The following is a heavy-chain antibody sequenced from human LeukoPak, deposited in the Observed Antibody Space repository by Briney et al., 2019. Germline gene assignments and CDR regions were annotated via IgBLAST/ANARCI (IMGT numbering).Heavy chain of an antibody. Sequence: ASVKVSCKASGYTFTSYDINWVRQATGQGLEWMGWMNPNSGNTGYAQKFQGRVTMTRNASISTAYMELSSLRSEDTAVYYCARKTHVGYSSSWYVWPSHYYYMDVWGKGTTVTVSS. D-gene: IGHD6-13*01. CDR1: GYTFTSYD. CDR3: ARKTHVGYSSSWYVWPSHYYYMDV. CDR2: MNPNSGNT. J-gene: IGHJ6*03. V-gene: IGHV1-8*01.